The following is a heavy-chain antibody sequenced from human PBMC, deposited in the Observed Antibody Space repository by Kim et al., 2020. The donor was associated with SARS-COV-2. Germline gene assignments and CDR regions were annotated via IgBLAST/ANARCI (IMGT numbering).Heavy chain of an antibody. Sequence: SETLSLTCTVSGGSISSSSYYWGWIRQPPGKGLEWIGSIYYSGSTYYNPSLKSRVPISVDTSKNQFSLTLSSVTAADTAVYYCARQRITMIVGSRWFDPWGQGTLVTVSS. J-gene: IGHJ5*02. V-gene: IGHV4-39*01. D-gene: IGHD3-22*01. CDR3: ARQRITMIVGSRWFDP. CDR1: GGSISSSSYY. CDR2: IYYSGST.